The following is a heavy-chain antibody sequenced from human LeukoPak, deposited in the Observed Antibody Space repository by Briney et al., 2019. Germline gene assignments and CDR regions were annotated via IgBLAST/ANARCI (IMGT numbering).Heavy chain of an antibody. CDR2: ISGSGGST. J-gene: IGHJ4*02. D-gene: IGHD3-10*01. CDR3: AKDVLLWFGESTFDY. Sequence: GGPLSLSCAASGLTFSSYAMSGFRKAPGKGLDWVSAISGSGGSTYYADSVKGRFTISRDNSKNTLYLQMNSLRAEDTAVYYCAKDVLLWFGESTFDYWGQGTLVTVSS. CDR1: GLTFSSYA. V-gene: IGHV3-23*01.